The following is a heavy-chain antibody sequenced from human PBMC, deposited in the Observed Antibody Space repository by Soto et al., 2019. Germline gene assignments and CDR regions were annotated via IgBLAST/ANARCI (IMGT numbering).Heavy chain of an antibody. CDR2: ISSSSSTI. V-gene: IGHV3-48*02. D-gene: IGHD3-10*01. CDR3: ARVGGWDGSGKPFDY. CDR1: GFTFSSYS. J-gene: IGHJ4*02. Sequence: EVQLVESGGGLVQPGGSLRLSCAASGFTFSSYSMNWVRQAPGKGLERVSYISSSSSTIYYADSVKGRFTISRDNAKNSLYLQMNSLRDEDTAVYYCARVGGWDGSGKPFDYWGQGTLVTVSS.